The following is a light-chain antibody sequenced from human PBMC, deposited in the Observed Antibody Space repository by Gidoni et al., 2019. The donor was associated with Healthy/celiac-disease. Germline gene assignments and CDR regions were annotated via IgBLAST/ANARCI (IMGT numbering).Light chain of an antibody. J-gene: IGLJ1*01. V-gene: IGLV1-40*01. CDR1: SSNIGAGYD. CDR2: GNS. CDR3: QSYDSSLSGLYV. Sequence: QSVLTQPPSVSGAPGQRVTISCPGSSSNIGAGYDVHWYQQRPGTAPKLLIYGNSNRPSGVPDRCSGSKSGTSASLAITGLQAEDEADYYCQSYDSSLSGLYVFGTGTKVTVL.